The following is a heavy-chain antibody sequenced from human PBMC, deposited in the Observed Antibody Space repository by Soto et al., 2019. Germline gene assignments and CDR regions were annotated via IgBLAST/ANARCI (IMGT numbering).Heavy chain of an antibody. CDR2: IKTAGDT. J-gene: IGHJ4*02. CDR3: ARGRTMDSTSWSKFDY. D-gene: IGHD2-2*01. CDR1: GFTFSSYD. V-gene: IGHV3-13*01. Sequence: GGSLRLSCAASGFTFSSYDMHWVRQGTGKGLEWVSIIKTAGDTYYAGSVKGRFTISRENAKISLYLQMNSLRAGDTAVYYCARGRTMDSTSWSKFDYWGQGILVTVSS.